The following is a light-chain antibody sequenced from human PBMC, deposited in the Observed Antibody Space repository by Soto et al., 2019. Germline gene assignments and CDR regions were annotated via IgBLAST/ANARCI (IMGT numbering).Light chain of an antibody. V-gene: IGLV1-44*01. Sequence: QSVLTQPPSASGTPGQRVTLSCSGSSSNIETNTVSWYQQLPGTAPKLLIYTNNQRPSGVPARFSGSKSGTSASLAISGLQSEDEADYYCAAWDDSLNGWVFGGGTKLTVL. CDR3: AAWDDSLNGWV. CDR1: SSNIETNT. J-gene: IGLJ3*02. CDR2: TNN.